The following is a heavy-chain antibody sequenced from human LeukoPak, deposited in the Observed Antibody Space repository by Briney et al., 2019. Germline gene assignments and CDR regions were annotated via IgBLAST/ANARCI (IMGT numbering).Heavy chain of an antibody. V-gene: IGHV4-59*08. CDR3: ARQTVGYYYDSSGYYDY. CDR2: IYYSGST. Sequence: KPSETLSLTCTVSGGSIRSYYWSWIRQPPGKGLEWIGYIYYSGSTNYNPSLKSRVTISVDTSKNQFSLKLSSVTAADTAVYYCARQTVGYYYDSSGYYDYWGQGTLVTVSS. D-gene: IGHD3-22*01. CDR1: GGSIRSYY. J-gene: IGHJ4*02.